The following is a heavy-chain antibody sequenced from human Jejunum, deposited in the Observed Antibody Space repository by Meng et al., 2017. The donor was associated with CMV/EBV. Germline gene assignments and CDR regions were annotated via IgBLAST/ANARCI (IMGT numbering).Heavy chain of an antibody. CDR2: VYWDDDK. CDR3: ARSGGSTWYQENNWFDP. Sequence: SLPPSGMGVGWIRQPPGKALEWLALVYWDDDKRYNPSLRSRLSITRDTSKNQVVLTMTNMDPVDTATYYCARSGGSTWYQENNWFDPWGQGTLVTVSS. V-gene: IGHV2-5*02. D-gene: IGHD6-13*01. J-gene: IGHJ5*02. CDR1: SLPPSGMG.